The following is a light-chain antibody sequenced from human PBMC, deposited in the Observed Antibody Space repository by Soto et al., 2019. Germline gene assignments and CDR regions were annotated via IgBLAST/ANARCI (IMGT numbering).Light chain of an antibody. CDR2: EVS. J-gene: IGLJ1*01. Sequence: QSVLTQPASVSGSPGQSITISCTGTSSDVGGYNYVSWYQQHPGKAPKLMIYEVSNRPSGVSNRFSGSKSGNTASLAISGLKAEDEANYYCSSYTRSSTDVGGSWTKVTV. CDR3: SSYTRSSTDV. CDR1: SSDVGGYNY. V-gene: IGLV2-14*01.